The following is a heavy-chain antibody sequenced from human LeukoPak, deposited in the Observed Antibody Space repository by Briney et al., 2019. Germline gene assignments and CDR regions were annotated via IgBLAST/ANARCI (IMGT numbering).Heavy chain of an antibody. CDR1: GYRFTSYW. CDR2: IYPDDSDT. D-gene: IGHD3-22*01. Sequence: GESLKISCKGSGYRFTSYWIAWGRQMPGKGLEWMWIIYPDDSDTRYSPSFQGQVTISADRSITTAYLQWRSLKASDTAMYYCSRLDSSGYYASEYWGQGTLVTVSS. J-gene: IGHJ4*02. CDR3: SRLDSSGYYASEY. V-gene: IGHV5-51*01.